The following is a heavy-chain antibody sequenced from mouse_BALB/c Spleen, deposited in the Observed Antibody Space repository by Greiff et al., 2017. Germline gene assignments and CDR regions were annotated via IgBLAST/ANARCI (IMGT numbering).Heavy chain of an antibody. V-gene: IGHV5-6-3*01. CDR1: GFTFSSYG. D-gene: IGHD4-1*01. CDR2: INSNGGST. CDR3: ARNWYYFDY. J-gene: IGHJ2*01. Sequence: EVMLVESGGGLVQPGGSLKLSCAASGFTFSSYGMSWVRQTPDKRLELVATINSNGGSTYYPDSVKGRFTISRDNAKNTLYLQMSCLKSEDTAMYYCARNWYYFDYWGQGTTLTVSS.